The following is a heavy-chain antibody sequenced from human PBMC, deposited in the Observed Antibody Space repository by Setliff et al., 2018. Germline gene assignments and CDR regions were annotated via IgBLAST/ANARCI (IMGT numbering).Heavy chain of an antibody. CDR2: IYPDDSDT. CDR3: ARALYPSSFIGHNWFDP. V-gene: IGHV5-51*01. D-gene: IGHD2-2*01. J-gene: IGHJ5*02. CDR1: ASTFSNYW. Sequence: GESLKISCKDSASTFSNYWIVWVRQMPGKGLEWMGMIYPDDSDTKLHPSFQGQVTISADKSISTAYLQWSSLKASDTAMYYCARALYPSSFIGHNWFDPWGQGTLVTVSS.